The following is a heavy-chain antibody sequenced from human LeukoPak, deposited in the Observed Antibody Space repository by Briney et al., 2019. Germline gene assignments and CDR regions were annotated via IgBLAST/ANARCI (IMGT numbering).Heavy chain of an antibody. Sequence: GGSLRLSCAASGFTVSSNYMSWVRQAPGKGLEWVSVIYSGGSTYYADSVKGRFTISRDNSKNTLYLQMNSLRAEDTAIYYCAKTGNPATGDYWGQGTLVTVSS. CDR3: AKTGNPATGDY. D-gene: IGHD1-1*01. J-gene: IGHJ4*02. V-gene: IGHV3-53*01. CDR1: GFTVSSNY. CDR2: IYSGGST.